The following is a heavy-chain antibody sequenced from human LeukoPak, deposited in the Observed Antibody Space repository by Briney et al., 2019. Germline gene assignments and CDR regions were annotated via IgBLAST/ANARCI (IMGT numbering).Heavy chain of an antibody. V-gene: IGHV4-34*01. Sequence: SETLSLTCAVYGGSFSGYYWSWIRQPPGKGLEWIGEINHSGSTNYNPSLKSRVTISVDTSKNQFSLKLSSVTAADTAVYYCARGYYDSTGSIGFDIWGQGTMVTVSS. CDR1: GGSFSGYY. D-gene: IGHD3-22*01. CDR2: INHSGST. CDR3: ARGYYDSTGSIGFDI. J-gene: IGHJ3*02.